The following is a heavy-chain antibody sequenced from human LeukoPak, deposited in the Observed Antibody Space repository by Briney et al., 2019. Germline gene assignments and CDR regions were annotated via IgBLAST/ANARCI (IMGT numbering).Heavy chain of an antibody. CDR1: GFTFSSYW. CDR2: INSDGSST. J-gene: IGHJ3*02. D-gene: IGHD2/OR15-2a*01. V-gene: IGHV3-74*01. CDR3: ARVWTTSDAFDI. Sequence: GGSLRLSCAASGFTFSSYWMHWVRQAPGKGLVWVSRINSDGSSTSYADSVKGRSTISRDNAKNTLYLQMNSLRAEDTAVYYCARVWTTSDAFDIWGQGTMVTVSS.